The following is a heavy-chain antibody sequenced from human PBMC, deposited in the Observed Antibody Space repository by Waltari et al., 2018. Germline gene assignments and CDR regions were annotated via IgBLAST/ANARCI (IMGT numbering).Heavy chain of an antibody. J-gene: IGHJ6*03. D-gene: IGHD1-26*01. V-gene: IGHV3-53*02. Sequence: EVQLVETGGGLIQPGGSLRLSCAASGFTVSSNHTSRVRQAPGKGLEWVSVIYSGGSTYYADSVKGRFTISRDNSKNTLYLQMNSLRAEDTAVYYCARGGYYYYYMDVWGKGTTVTVSS. CDR2: IYSGGST. CDR1: GFTVSSNH. CDR3: ARGGYYYYYMDV.